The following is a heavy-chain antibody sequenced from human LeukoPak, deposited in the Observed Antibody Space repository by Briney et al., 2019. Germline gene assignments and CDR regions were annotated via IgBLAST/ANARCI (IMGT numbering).Heavy chain of an antibody. Sequence: GGSLRLSCAASGFTFSDYYMSWIRQAPGKGLEWVSYISSSGSTIYYADSVKGRFTISRDNAKNSLYLQMNSLRAEDTAVYYCASLVVNYDDYGGAGDTRQFDYRRQGTMVTVPP. J-gene: IGHJ4*02. CDR3: ASLVVNYDDYGGAGDTRQFDY. CDR1: GFTFSDYY. D-gene: IGHD4-23*01. CDR2: ISSSGSTI. V-gene: IGHV3-11*01.